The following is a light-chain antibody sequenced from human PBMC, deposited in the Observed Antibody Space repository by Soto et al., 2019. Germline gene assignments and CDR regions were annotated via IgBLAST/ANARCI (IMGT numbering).Light chain of an antibody. CDR3: CSYTRTSNHYF. Sequence: QSALAQPAPGSGSPGQSITISCAGTSSDIGGYDYVSWYQQRPGKAPKLMIYEVRYRPSGVSNLFSGSKSGNTASLTISGLQAEDEAVYYCCSYTRTSNHYFFGSGTKVTGL. CDR2: EVR. CDR1: SSDIGGYDY. V-gene: IGLV2-14*01. J-gene: IGLJ1*01.